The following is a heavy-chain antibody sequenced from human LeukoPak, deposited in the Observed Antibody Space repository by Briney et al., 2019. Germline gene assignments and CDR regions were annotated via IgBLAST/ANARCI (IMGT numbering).Heavy chain of an antibody. J-gene: IGHJ4*02. Sequence: KPSETLSLTCAVYGGSFSGYYWSWIRQPPGKGLEWVGEINHSGSTNYNPSLKSRVTISVDTSKNQFSLKLSSVTAADTAVYYCARPSRGFRSFDYWGQGTLVTVSS. D-gene: IGHD6-13*01. CDR2: INHSGST. V-gene: IGHV4-34*01. CDR1: GGSFSGYY. CDR3: ARPSRGFRSFDY.